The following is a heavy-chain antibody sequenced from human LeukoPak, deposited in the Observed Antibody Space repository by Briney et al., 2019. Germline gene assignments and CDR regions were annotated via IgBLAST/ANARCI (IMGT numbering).Heavy chain of an antibody. J-gene: IGHJ6*02. CDR3: ARTIPYYYGMDV. V-gene: IGHV3-74*01. D-gene: IGHD3-9*01. CDR1: GFTFSSPW. Sequence: GGSLRLSCAASGFTFSSPWMPWVRQAPGKGLVWVSRIDSDGSSTSYVDSVQGRFTISRDNAKNTLYLQMNSLRAEDTAVCYCARTIPYYYGMDVWGQGTTVTVSS. CDR2: IDSDGSST.